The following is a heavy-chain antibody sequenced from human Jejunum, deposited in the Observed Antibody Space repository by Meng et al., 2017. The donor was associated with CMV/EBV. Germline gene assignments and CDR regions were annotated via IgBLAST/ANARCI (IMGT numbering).Heavy chain of an antibody. J-gene: IGHJ5*02. D-gene: IGHD2-15*01. Sequence: SLTGTGAGGSISGYYWSWIRQPPGKGLEWVGYIYYTGGTNYNPSLESRATISLDRTKSQFSLKLTSVTPADTAVYYCARVRGGFDPWGQGSLVTVSS. CDR3: ARVRGGFDP. CDR1: GGSISGYY. V-gene: IGHV4-59*01. CDR2: IYYTGGT.